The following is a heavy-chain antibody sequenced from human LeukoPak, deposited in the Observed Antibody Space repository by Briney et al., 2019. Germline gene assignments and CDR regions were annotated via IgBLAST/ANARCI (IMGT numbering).Heavy chain of an antibody. J-gene: IGHJ5*02. Sequence: GRSLRLSCATSGLTFSSYGMHWVRQAPGKGLEWVAVIWYDGSNKYYADSVKGRFTISRDNSKNTLYLQMNSLRAEDTAVYYCARDTATHLLWFGEFQRTNWFDPWGQGTLVTVSS. CDR2: IWYDGSNK. V-gene: IGHV3-33*08. CDR1: GLTFSSYG. D-gene: IGHD3-10*01. CDR3: ARDTATHLLWFGEFQRTNWFDP.